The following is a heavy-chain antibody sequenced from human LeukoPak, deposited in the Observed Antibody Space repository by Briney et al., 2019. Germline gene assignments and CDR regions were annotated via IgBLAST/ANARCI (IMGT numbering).Heavy chain of an antibody. Sequence: GASVKVSCKASGNTFTMYSIHWVRQAPGQGLEWMGMINPSDGATTYAQRFQGRVTMTRDMSTTTVYMELSSLRSEDTAVYYCASFSGSYRMADVYYYYYGMDVWGQGTTVTVSS. D-gene: IGHD1-26*01. J-gene: IGHJ6*02. CDR1: GNTFTMYS. V-gene: IGHV1-46*01. CDR2: INPSDGAT. CDR3: ASFSGSYRMADVYYYYYGMDV.